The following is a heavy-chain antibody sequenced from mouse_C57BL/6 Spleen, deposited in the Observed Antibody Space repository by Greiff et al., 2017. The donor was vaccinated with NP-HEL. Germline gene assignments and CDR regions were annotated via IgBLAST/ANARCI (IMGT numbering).Heavy chain of an antibody. J-gene: IGHJ3*01. CDR1: GYSITSGYY. D-gene: IGHD2-1*01. CDR3: ARAPGNSAWFAY. Sequence: EVKLVESGPGLVKPSQSLSLTCSVTGYSITSGYYWNWIRQFPGNKLEWMRYISYDGSNNYNPSLKNRISITRDTSKNQFFLKLNSVTTEDTATYYCARAPGNSAWFAYWGQGTLVTVSA. V-gene: IGHV3-6*01. CDR2: ISYDGSN.